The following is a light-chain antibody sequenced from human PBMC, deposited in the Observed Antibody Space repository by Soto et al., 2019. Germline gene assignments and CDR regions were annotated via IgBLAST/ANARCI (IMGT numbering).Light chain of an antibody. CDR3: QQYGSSPEWT. J-gene: IGKJ1*01. Sequence: EIVLTPSPGTLSLSPVERATLSCRASQSVSSNYLAWYQQKPGQAPRLLIYGASSRATGIPDRFSGSGSGTDFTLTISRLEPEDFAVYYCQQYGSSPEWTFGQGTKVDIK. CDR1: QSVSSNY. CDR2: GAS. V-gene: IGKV3-20*01.